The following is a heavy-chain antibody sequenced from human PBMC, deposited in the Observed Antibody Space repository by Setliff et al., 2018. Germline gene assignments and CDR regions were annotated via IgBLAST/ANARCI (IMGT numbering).Heavy chain of an antibody. D-gene: IGHD1-26*01. V-gene: IGHV4-59*08. J-gene: IGHJ2*01. CDR2: ISDSGST. Sequence: TVSGGSINSYYWSWIRQPPGKGLEWIAYISDSGSTNYNPSLKSRVTISVDTSKNQFSLKLSSVTAADTAVYYCASTRREGSPRWYFDLWGRGTLVTVSS. CDR1: GGSINSYY. CDR3: ASTRREGSPRWYFDL.